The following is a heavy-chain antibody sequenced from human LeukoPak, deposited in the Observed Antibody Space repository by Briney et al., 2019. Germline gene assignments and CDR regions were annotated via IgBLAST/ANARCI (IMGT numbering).Heavy chain of an antibody. J-gene: IGHJ4*02. CDR2: ISWNSGSI. Sequence: GGSLRLSCAASGFTFDDYAMHWVRQAPGKGLEWVSGISWNSGSIGYADSVKGRFTISRDNAKNSLYLQMNSLRAEDTALYYCAKGLYYDILTGYSSDYWGQGTLVTVSS. CDR3: AKGLYYDILTGYSSDY. V-gene: IGHV3-9*01. D-gene: IGHD3-9*01. CDR1: GFTFDDYA.